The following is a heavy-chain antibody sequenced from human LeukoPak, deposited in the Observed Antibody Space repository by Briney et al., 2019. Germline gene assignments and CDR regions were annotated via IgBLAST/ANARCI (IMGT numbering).Heavy chain of an antibody. Sequence: TVKVSCKASGGTFSSYAISWVRQAPGQGLEWMGGIIPIFGTANYAQKFQGRVTITADESTSTAYMELSSLRSEDTAVYYCARVESDSSSWYVLRYWGQGTLVTVSS. V-gene: IGHV1-69*13. D-gene: IGHD6-13*01. CDR2: IIPIFGTA. CDR1: GGTFSSYA. J-gene: IGHJ4*02. CDR3: ARVESDSSSWYVLRY.